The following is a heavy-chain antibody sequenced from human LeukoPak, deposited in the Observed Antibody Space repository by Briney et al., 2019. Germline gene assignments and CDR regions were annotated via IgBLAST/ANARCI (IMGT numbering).Heavy chain of an antibody. V-gene: IGHV1-2*02. Sequence: ASVKVSCKASGYTFTGYYMHWVRQAPGQGLEWMGWINPNSGGTNYAQKLQGRVTMTTDTSTSTAYMELRSLRSDDTAVYYCARVRRDGYIHDAFDIWGQETMVTVSS. CDR1: GYTFTGYY. CDR3: ARVRRDGYIHDAFDI. CDR2: INPNSGGT. D-gene: IGHD5-24*01. J-gene: IGHJ3*02.